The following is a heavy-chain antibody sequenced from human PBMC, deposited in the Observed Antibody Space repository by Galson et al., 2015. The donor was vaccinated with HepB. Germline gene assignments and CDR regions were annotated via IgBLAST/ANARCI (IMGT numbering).Heavy chain of an antibody. V-gene: IGHV5-51*01. CDR1: GYSFTSYW. D-gene: IGHD2-15*01. Sequence: QSGAEVKKPGESLKISCKGSGYSFTSYWIGWVRQMPGKGLEWMGIIYPGDSDTRYSPSFQGQVTISADKSISTAYLQWSSLKASDTAMYYCARDRYCSGGSCYPYYYYYGMDVWGQGTTVTVSS. CDR3: ARDRYCSGGSCYPYYYYYGMDV. CDR2: IYPGDSDT. J-gene: IGHJ6*02.